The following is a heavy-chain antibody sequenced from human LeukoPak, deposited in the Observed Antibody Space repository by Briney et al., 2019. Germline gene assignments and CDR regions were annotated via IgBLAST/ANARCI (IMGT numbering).Heavy chain of an antibody. CDR2: FDPEDGET. CDR1: GYTLTELS. Sequence: SVKVSCKVSGYTLTELSMHWVRQAPGKGLEWMGGFDPEDGETIYAQKFQGRVTMTKDTSTHTGYMELSSLRSDDTAVYYCTLQRISFLNYFAPWGQGTLVTVSS. CDR3: TLQRISFLNYFAP. V-gene: IGHV1-24*01. J-gene: IGHJ5*02. D-gene: IGHD2/OR15-2a*01.